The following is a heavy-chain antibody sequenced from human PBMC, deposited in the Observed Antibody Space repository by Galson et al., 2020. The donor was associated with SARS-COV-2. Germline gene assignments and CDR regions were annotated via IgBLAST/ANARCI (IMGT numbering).Heavy chain of an antibody. V-gene: IGHV4-31*03. D-gene: IGHD3-16*02. J-gene: IGHJ4*02. CDR1: GGSISSGGYY. CDR2: IYYSGST. Sequence: ASETLSLTCTVSGGSISSGGYYWSWIRQHPGKGLEWIGYIYYSGSTYYNPSLKSRVTISVDTSKNQFSLKLSSVTAADTAVYYCARTMITFGGVIVIDSWGQGTLVTVSS. CDR3: ARTMITFGGVIVIDS.